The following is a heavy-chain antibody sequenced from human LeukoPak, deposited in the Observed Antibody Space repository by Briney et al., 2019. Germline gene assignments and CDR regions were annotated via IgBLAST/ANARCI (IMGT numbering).Heavy chain of an antibody. V-gene: IGHV1-69*13. CDR2: IIPIFGTA. J-gene: IGHJ4*02. D-gene: IGHD3-10*01. CDR3: ARDLNGSGSYDY. CDR1: GGTFSSYA. Sequence: GASVEVSCKASGGTFSSYAISWVRQAPGQGLEWMGGIIPIFGTANYAQKFQGRVTITADESTSTAYMELSSLRSEDTAVYYCARDLNGSGSYDYWGQGTLVTVSS.